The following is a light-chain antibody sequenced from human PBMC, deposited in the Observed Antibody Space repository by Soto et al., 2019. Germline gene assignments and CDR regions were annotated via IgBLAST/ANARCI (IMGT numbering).Light chain of an antibody. V-gene: IGKV1-39*01. CDR1: QSVDIY. J-gene: IGKJ4*01. CDR2: TAS. CDR3: QQSSIIPRT. Sequence: DIQMTQSPSSLSASVGDRVTIFCWASQSVDIYLNWYQQKPGKAPELLIYTASSLQSGVPSRFSGSGSGTDFTLTITSLQPEDFATYFCQQSSIIPRTFGGGTKVEIK.